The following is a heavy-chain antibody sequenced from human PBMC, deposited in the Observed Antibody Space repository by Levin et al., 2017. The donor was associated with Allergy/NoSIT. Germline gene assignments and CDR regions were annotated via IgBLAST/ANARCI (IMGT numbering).Heavy chain of an antibody. V-gene: IGHV3-11*03. CDR2: ISSSSNYT. D-gene: IGHD1-26*01. J-gene: IGHJ6*03. CDR3: ARIVKYYYYMDV. CDR1: GFTFSDYY. Sequence: GGSLRLSCAVSGFTFSDYYMGWIRQAPGRGLEWISYISSSSNYTSHADSVKGRLTISRDNAKNSLYLQMNSLKVEDTAVYYCARIVKYYYYMDVWGKGTTVTVSS.